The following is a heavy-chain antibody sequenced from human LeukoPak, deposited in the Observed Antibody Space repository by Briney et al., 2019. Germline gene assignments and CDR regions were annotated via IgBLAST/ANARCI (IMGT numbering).Heavy chain of an antibody. Sequence: PSETLSLTCTVSGYSISSGYYWGWIRQPPGKGLEWIGSIYHSGSTYYNPSLKSRVTLSVDTSKNQFSLKLSSVTAADTAVYYCARGSVILSDWYFIRYNWFDPWGQGTLVTVSS. CDR3: ARGSVILSDWYFIRYNWFDP. D-gene: IGHD3/OR15-3a*01. CDR1: GYSISSGYY. V-gene: IGHV4-38-2*02. J-gene: IGHJ5*02. CDR2: IYHSGST.